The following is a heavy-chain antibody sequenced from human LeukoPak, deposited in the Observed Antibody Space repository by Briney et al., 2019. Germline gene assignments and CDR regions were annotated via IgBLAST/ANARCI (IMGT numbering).Heavy chain of an antibody. CDR2: ISGSGGST. CDR1: GITLSNYV. V-gene: IGHV3-23*01. J-gene: IGHJ4*02. D-gene: IGHD3-22*01. Sequence: PGGSLRLSCAVSGITLSNYVMTWVRQAPGKGLEWVAGISGSGGSTNYADSVKGRFTISRDNPKNTLYLQMNSLRAEDPAVYFCAKRGVVIRVILVGFHKEAYYFDSWGQGALVTVSS. CDR3: AKRGVVIRVILVGFHKEAYYFDS.